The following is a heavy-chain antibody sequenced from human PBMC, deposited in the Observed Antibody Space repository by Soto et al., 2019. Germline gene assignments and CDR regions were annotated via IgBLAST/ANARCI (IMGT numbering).Heavy chain of an antibody. D-gene: IGHD6-13*01. CDR2: INPNSGGT. CDR3: AREMKGIEEAGDYYYYGMDV. V-gene: IGHV1-2*04. Sequence: ASVKVSCKASGYTFTGYYMHWVRQAPGQGLEWMGWINPNSGGTNYAQKFQGWVTMTRDTSISTAYMELSRLRSDDTAVYYCAREMKGIEEAGDYYYYGMDVWGQGTTVTVSS. J-gene: IGHJ6*02. CDR1: GYTFTGYY.